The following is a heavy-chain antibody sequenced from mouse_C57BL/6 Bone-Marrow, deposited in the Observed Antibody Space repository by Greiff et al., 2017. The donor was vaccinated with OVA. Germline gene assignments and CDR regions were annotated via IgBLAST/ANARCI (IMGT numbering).Heavy chain of an antibody. Sequence: QVQLQQPGAELVKPGASVKLSCKASGYTFTSYWMQWVKQRPGQGLEWIGEIDPSDSSTNYNQKFKGKATLTVDTSSSTAYMQLSSLTSEDSAVYYCARGSSFFDYWGQGTTLTVSS. CDR1: GYTFTSYW. CDR2: IDPSDSST. CDR3: ARGSSFFDY. D-gene: IGHD1-1*01. J-gene: IGHJ2*01. V-gene: IGHV1-50*01.